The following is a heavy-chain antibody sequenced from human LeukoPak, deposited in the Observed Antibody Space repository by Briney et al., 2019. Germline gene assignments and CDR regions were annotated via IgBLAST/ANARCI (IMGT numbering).Heavy chain of an antibody. V-gene: IGHV4-61*02. Sequence: PSETLSLTCTVSGGSISSGSYYWRWIRQPAGKGLEWIGRIYTSGSTNYNPSLKSRVTISVDTSKNQFSLKLSSVTAADTAVYYCAREGTDMGTYNWFDPWGQGTLVTVSS. J-gene: IGHJ5*02. CDR1: GGSISSGSYY. CDR3: AREGTDMGTYNWFDP. D-gene: IGHD1/OR15-1a*01. CDR2: IYTSGST.